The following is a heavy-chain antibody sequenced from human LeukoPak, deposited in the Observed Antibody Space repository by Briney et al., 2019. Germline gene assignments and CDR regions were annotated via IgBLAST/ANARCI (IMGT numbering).Heavy chain of an antibody. J-gene: IGHJ4*02. V-gene: IGHV3-53*01. CDR2: IYSGGST. D-gene: IGHD6-19*01. Sequence: GGSLRLSCAASGFTVSSNYMSWVRQAPGKGLEWVSVIYSGGSTYYADSVKGRFAISRDNSKYTLYLQMNSLRAEDTAVYYCARLYSSGWYYFDYWGQGTLVTVSS. CDR1: GFTVSSNY. CDR3: ARLYSSGWYYFDY.